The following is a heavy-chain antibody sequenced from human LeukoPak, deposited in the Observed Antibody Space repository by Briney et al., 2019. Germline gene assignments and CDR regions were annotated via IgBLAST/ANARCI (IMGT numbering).Heavy chain of an antibody. J-gene: IGHJ6*02. CDR1: GGSISSYY. CDR3: ARDTYCSSTSCIDYYYYGMDV. CDR2: IYTSGST. V-gene: IGHV4-4*09. D-gene: IGHD2-2*01. Sequence: SETLSLTCTVSGGSISSYYWSWIRQPPGKGLEWIGYIYTSGSTNYNPSLKSRVTISVDTSKNQFSLKLSSVTAADTAVYYCARDTYCSSTSCIDYYYYGMDVWGQGTTVTVSS.